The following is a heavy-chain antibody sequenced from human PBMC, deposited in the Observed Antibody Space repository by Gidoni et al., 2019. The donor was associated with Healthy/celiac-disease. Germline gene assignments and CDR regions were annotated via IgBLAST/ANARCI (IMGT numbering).Heavy chain of an antibody. CDR1: GSPFTSYG. Sequence: QVQLVQSGAEVKKPGASVKVSCQASGSPFTSYGIRWVRQAPGQGLEWMGWISAYNGNTNYAQKLQGRVTMTTDTSTSTAYMELRSLRSDDTAVYYCARNPMVTTGFDWFDPWGQGTLVTVSS. J-gene: IGHJ5*02. CDR3: ARNPMVTTGFDWFDP. D-gene: IGHD4-17*01. CDR2: ISAYNGNT. V-gene: IGHV1-18*01.